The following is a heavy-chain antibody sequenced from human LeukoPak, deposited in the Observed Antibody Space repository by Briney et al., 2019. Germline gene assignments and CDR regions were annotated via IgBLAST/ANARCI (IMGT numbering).Heavy chain of an antibody. CDR3: ARDAGMSSSAFDI. Sequence: SETLSLTCTVSGGSISSGDYYWSWIRQPPGKGLEWIGYIYYSGSTYYNPSLKSRVTISVDTSKNRFSLKLSSVTAADTAVYYCARDAGMSSSAFDIWGQGTMVTVSS. CDR2: IYYSGST. V-gene: IGHV4-30-4*01. J-gene: IGHJ3*02. CDR1: GGSISSGDYY. D-gene: IGHD1-26*01.